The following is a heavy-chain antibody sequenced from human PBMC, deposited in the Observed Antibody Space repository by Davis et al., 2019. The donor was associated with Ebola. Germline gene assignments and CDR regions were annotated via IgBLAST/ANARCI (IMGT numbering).Heavy chain of an antibody. D-gene: IGHD1-26*01. CDR1: VITFSSYA. J-gene: IGHJ4*02. CDR2: ISGSGGST. V-gene: IGHV3-23*01. CDR3: ARRSGPDY. Sequence: PGGSLRLSCTDSVITFSSYAMTWVRQAPGKGLEWVSAISGSGGSTYYADSVKGRFTISRDNSKNTLYLQMNSLRAEDTAVYYCARRSGPDYWGQGTLVTVSS.